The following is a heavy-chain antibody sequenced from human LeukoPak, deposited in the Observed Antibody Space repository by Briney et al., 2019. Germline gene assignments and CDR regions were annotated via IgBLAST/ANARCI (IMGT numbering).Heavy chain of an antibody. D-gene: IGHD3-22*01. CDR2: ISGSGGTT. Sequence: GGSLRLSCAASGFTFSTYAMSWVRQAPGKGLEWVSAISGSGGTTYYADSVKGRFTISRDNSKNTLSLQMNTLRADDTAIYYCAKALEDRCDSSGYYSNWFAPWGQGTLVTVSS. V-gene: IGHV3-23*01. J-gene: IGHJ5*02. CDR3: AKALEDRCDSSGYYSNWFAP. CDR1: GFTFSTYA.